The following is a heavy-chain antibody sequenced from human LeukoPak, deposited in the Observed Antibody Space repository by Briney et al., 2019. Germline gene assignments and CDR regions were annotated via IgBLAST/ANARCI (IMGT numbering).Heavy chain of an antibody. CDR2: IYYSGST. CDR3: ARGHYYGITIFGVVIAHFDY. J-gene: IGHJ4*02. CDR1: GGSISSGGYS. V-gene: IGHV4-30-4*07. D-gene: IGHD3-3*01. Sequence: PSETLSLTCAVSGGSISSGGYSWSWIRQPPGKGLEWIGYIYYSGSTYYNPSLKSRVTISVDTSKNQFSLKLSSVTAADTAVYYCARGHYYGITIFGVVIAHFDYWGQGTLVTVSS.